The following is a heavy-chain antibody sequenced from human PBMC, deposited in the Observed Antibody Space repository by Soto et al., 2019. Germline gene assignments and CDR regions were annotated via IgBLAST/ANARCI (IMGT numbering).Heavy chain of an antibody. Sequence: SETLSLTCAVYGGSFSGYYWSWIRQPPGKGLEWIGEINHSGSTNYNPSLKSRVTISVDTSKNQFSLKLSSVTAADTAVYYCARNRYGIVAQAYYYYGMDVRGQGTTVTSP. CDR2: INHSGST. CDR1: GGSFSGYY. CDR3: ARNRYGIVAQAYYYYGMDV. V-gene: IGHV4-34*01. D-gene: IGHD3-22*01. J-gene: IGHJ6*02.